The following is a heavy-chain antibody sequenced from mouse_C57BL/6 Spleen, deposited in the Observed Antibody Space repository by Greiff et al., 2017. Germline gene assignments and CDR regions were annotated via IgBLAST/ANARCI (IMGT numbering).Heavy chain of an antibody. CDR2: IYPRDGST. Sequence: QVHVKQSGPELVKPGASVKLSCKASGYTFTSYDINWVKQRPGQGLEWIGWIYPRDGSTKYNEKFKGKATLTVDTASSTAYMELHSLTSEDSAVYFCARSWYYGSSYEDYAMDYWGQGTSVTVSS. CDR1: GYTFTSYD. V-gene: IGHV1-85*01. J-gene: IGHJ4*01. CDR3: ARSWYYGSSYEDYAMDY. D-gene: IGHD1-1*01.